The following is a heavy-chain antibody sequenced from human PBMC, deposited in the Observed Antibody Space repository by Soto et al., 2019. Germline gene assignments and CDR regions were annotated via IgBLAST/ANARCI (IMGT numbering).Heavy chain of an antibody. Sequence: PGGSLRLSCAASGFTFSSYGMHWVRQAPGKGLEWVAVISYDGSNKYYADSVKGRFTISRDNSKNTLYLQMNSLRAEDTAAYYCAKDRYYGSGSYLDYWGQGTLVTVSS. V-gene: IGHV3-30*18. J-gene: IGHJ4*02. CDR2: ISYDGSNK. CDR1: GFTFSSYG. CDR3: AKDRYYGSGSYLDY. D-gene: IGHD3-10*01.